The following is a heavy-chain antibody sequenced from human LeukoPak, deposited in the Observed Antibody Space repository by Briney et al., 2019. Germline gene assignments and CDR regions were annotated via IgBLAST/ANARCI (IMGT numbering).Heavy chain of an antibody. V-gene: IGHV4-4*07. CDR2: VFSSGST. Sequence: SETLSLTCDVSGLSLRPYYWTWTRQPAGKGLEWIGRVFSSGSTTYNPSLKSRASMSVDTSKNQLSLVLTSVTAADTAVYFCAGDRYDSNGFQDAEYYGMDVWGHGTTVIVSS. CDR1: GLSLRPYY. J-gene: IGHJ6*02. D-gene: IGHD3-22*01. CDR3: AGDRYDSNGFQDAEYYGMDV.